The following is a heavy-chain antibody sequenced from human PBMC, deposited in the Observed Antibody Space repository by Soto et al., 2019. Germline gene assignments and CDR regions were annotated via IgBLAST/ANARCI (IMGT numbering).Heavy chain of an antibody. CDR1: GFSLSTRGVG. CDR2: LYWDDDK. CDR3: AHRPRGYSYYFDY. Sequence: QITLKESGPTLVKPTQTLTLTCTFSGFSLSTRGVGVGWIRQSPGKAVEWLALLYWDDDKGYSPSLKSRLTITKDTSKTQVVLTVTNMDPVDTATYYCAHRPRGYSYYFDYWGQGTLVTVSS. D-gene: IGHD5-18*01. J-gene: IGHJ4*02. V-gene: IGHV2-5*02.